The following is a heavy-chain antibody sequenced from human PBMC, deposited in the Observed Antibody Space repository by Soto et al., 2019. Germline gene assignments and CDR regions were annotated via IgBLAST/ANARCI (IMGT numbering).Heavy chain of an antibody. J-gene: IGHJ4*02. Sequence: SGPTLVNATQTLTLTCTFSGFSLITIGLGVGWIRQPPGKALEWLALIYWNDDKRYSPSLKSRLTITKDTSKNQVVLTITNMDPVDTATYYCAHGDLPAATPYYFDYWGQGTLVTVSS. CDR1: GFSLITIGLG. V-gene: IGHV2-5*01. CDR2: IYWNDDK. D-gene: IGHD2-2*01. CDR3: AHGDLPAATPYYFDY.